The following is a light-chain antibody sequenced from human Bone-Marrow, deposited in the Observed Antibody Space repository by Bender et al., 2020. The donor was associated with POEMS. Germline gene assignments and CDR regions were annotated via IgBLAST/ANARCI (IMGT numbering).Light chain of an antibody. CDR1: SNDVGAYEY. CDR2: DVT. Sequence: QSALTQPASVSGSPGQSITISCTGTSNDVGAYEYVSWYQQHPGKVPKLLIYDVTNRPSGVSHRFSGSKSGDTASLTISGLQAEDEADYYCSSYTRDRTIVFGTGTKVTVL. CDR3: SSYTRDRTIV. V-gene: IGLV2-14*01. J-gene: IGLJ1*01.